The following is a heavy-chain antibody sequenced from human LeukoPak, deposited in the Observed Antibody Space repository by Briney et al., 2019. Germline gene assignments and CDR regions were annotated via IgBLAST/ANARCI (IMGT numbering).Heavy chain of an antibody. D-gene: IGHD3-10*01. V-gene: IGHV1-2*02. J-gene: IGHJ2*01. Sequence: ASVKVSCKASGYTFTGYYMHWVRQAPGQGLEWMAWINPNSGGTNYAQKFQGRVTMTRDTSISTAYMELSRLRSDDTAVYYCARDYFGSRGYFDFWGRGTLVTVSS. CDR3: ARDYFGSRGYFDF. CDR2: INPNSGGT. CDR1: GYTFTGYY.